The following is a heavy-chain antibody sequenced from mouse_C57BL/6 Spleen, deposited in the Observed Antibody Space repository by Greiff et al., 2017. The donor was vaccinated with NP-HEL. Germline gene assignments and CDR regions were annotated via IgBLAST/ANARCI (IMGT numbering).Heavy chain of an antibody. D-gene: IGHD2-1*01. Sequence: EVQGVESGGGLVQPGASLRLSCAASGFTFTDYYMSWVRQPPGKAPEWLALIRNKANGYTTEYTATVKGRFTISRDYSQNILYLQMNTLRAEDSATYYCVKAAGNYEAWFAYWGQGTLVTVSA. J-gene: IGHJ3*01. V-gene: IGHV7-4*01. CDR3: VKAAGNYEAWFAY. CDR1: GFTFTDYY. CDR2: IRNKANGYTT.